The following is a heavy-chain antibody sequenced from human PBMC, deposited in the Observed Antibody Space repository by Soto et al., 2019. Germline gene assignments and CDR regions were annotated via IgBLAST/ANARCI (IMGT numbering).Heavy chain of an antibody. J-gene: IGHJ4*02. CDR3: ARGNSYGYYFDY. V-gene: IGHV4-59*01. Sequence: PSETLSLTCTVSGGSISSYYWSWIRRPPGKGLEWIGYIYYSGSTNYNPSLKSRVTISVDTSKNQFSLKLSSVTAADTAVYYCARGNSYGYYFDYWGQGTLVTVSS. D-gene: IGHD5-18*01. CDR1: GGSISSYY. CDR2: IYYSGST.